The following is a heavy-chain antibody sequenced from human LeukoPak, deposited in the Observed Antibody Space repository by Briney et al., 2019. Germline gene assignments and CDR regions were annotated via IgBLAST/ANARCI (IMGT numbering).Heavy chain of an antibody. Sequence: PGVSVRLSCAASGFTFRNHAMNWVRQTPGKGLEWVSSISTDGVNTYYADSVKGRFTISRDTSKDTLYLQMNSLSAEDTAVYYCARCTKYTTGWCNWFDPWGQGTLVTVSS. CDR3: ARCTKYTTGWCNWFDP. J-gene: IGHJ5*02. CDR1: GFTFRNHA. CDR2: ISTDGVNT. D-gene: IGHD6-19*01. V-gene: IGHV3-23*01.